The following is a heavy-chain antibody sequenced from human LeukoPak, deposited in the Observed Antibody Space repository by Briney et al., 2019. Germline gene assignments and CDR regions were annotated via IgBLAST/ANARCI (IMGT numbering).Heavy chain of an antibody. CDR2: IYYSGST. Sequence: SETLSLTCTVSGGSISSGGYYWSWIRQHPGKGLEWIGYIYYSGSTYYNPPLKSRVTISVDTSKNQFSLKLSSVTAADTAVYYCARYRYGGIDYWGQGTLVTVSS. CDR3: ARYRYGGIDY. J-gene: IGHJ4*02. D-gene: IGHD4-17*01. CDR1: GGSISSGGYY. V-gene: IGHV4-31*03.